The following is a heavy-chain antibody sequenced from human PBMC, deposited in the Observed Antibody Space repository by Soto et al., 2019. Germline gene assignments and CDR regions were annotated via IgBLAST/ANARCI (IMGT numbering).Heavy chain of an antibody. V-gene: IGHV3-21*06. CDR1: GFTFTMYS. Sequence: PRGALVVFCASSGFTFTMYSMNWVRQAPGKGLEWVSSISSTTNYIYYGDSMKGRFTISRDNVKNSLYLEMNSLRAEDTAVYYCARESEDLTSNFDYWGQGTLVTGSS. CDR3: ARESEDLTSNFDY. CDR2: ISSTTNYI. J-gene: IGHJ4*02.